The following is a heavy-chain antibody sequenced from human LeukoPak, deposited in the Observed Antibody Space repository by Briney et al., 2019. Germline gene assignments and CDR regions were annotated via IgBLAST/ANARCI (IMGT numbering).Heavy chain of an antibody. CDR1: GYTFTSYA. Sequence: ASVKVSCKACGYTFTSYAMHWVRQAPGQRLEWMGWINAGNGNTKYSQKFQGRVTITRDTSASTAYMRLSSLRSEDTAVYYCARDFRVRGYSGYDSWFDPWGQGTLVTVSS. CDR2: INAGNGNT. CDR3: ARDFRVRGYSGYDSWFDP. V-gene: IGHV1-3*01. D-gene: IGHD5-12*01. J-gene: IGHJ5*02.